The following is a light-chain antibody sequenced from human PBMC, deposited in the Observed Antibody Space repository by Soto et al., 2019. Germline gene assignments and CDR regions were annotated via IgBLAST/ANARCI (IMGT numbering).Light chain of an antibody. CDR3: HHCGGSQP. V-gene: IGKV3-20*01. J-gene: IGKJ1*01. CDR1: QSISSSN. CDR2: GAS. Sequence: EIVLTQSPGTLSLSPGERATLSCRASQSISSSNLVWYQQKPGQAPRLLIYGASSRATGIPDRCSGSGSGTDFTFIISSLEPEDFAVYFCHHCGGSQPFGQGTKVETK.